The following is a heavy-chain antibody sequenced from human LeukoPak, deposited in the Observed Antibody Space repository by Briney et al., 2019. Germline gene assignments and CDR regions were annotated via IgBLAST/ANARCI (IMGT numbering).Heavy chain of an antibody. CDR2: IYYSGST. Sequence: PSQTLSLTCAVRGVSNRRGGYSWRWIWHPPGKGLEWIGDIYYSGSTYYCPSLKSRVTISVDTSKNQFSLKRSSVTAADTAVYYCARGGSGSAHYYYYYMDVCGKGTTVTVSS. D-gene: IGHD3-10*01. J-gene: IGHJ6*03. CDR3: ARGGSGSAHYYYYYMDV. V-gene: IGHV4-30-4*07. CDR1: GVSNRRGGYS.